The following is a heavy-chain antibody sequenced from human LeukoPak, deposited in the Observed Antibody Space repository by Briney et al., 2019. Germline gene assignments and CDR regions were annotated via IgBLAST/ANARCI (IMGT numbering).Heavy chain of an antibody. CDR3: ARGGYSYGYGY. Sequence: SETLSLTCAAYGGSFSDYYWSWIRQPPGKGLEWIGEINHSGSTNYNPSLKSRVTISVDTSKNQFSLKLSSVTAADTAVYYCARGGYSYGYGYWGQGTLVTVSS. J-gene: IGHJ1*01. D-gene: IGHD5-18*01. CDR1: GGSFSDYY. CDR2: INHSGST. V-gene: IGHV4-34*01.